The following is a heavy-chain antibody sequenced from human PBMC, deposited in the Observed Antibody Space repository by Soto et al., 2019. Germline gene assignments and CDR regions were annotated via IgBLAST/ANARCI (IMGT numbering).Heavy chain of an antibody. V-gene: IGHV4-61*01. Sequence: QVQLQESGPGLVKPSETLSLTCTVSGGSVSSGSYYWSWIRQPPGKGLEWIGYIYYSGSTNYNPYLKMRVTISVDTSKNQFSLKLSSVTAADTAVYYCARDTPDFGDNDYYYYGMDVWGQGTTVTVSS. CDR2: IYYSGST. CDR3: ARDTPDFGDNDYYYYGMDV. D-gene: IGHD4-17*01. J-gene: IGHJ6*02. CDR1: GGSVSSGSYY.